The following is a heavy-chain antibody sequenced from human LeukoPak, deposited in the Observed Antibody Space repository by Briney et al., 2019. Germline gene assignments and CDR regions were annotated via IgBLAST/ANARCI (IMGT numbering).Heavy chain of an antibody. CDR3: ARGKGAAAWYYYGMDV. D-gene: IGHD6-13*01. V-gene: IGHV4-34*01. CDR1: GGSFSGYY. CDR2: INHSGST. J-gene: IGHJ6*02. Sequence: SETLSLTCAVYGGSFSGYYWSWIRQPPGKELEWIGEINHSGSTNYNPSLKSRVTISVDTSKNQFSLKLSSVTAADTAVYYCARGKGAAAWYYYGMDVWGQGTTVTVSS.